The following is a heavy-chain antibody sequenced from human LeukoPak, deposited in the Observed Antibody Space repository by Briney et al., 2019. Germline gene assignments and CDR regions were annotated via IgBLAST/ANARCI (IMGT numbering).Heavy chain of an antibody. D-gene: IGHD2-15*01. Sequence: GGSLRLSCAASGFTFDDYAMHWVRQAPGKGLEWVSVISGSGGTTYNADSAKGRFTISRDNSKNTLDLQMNSLRAEDTAVYYCAKGGGSGGSCYMGCYFDYWGQGTLVTVSS. J-gene: IGHJ4*02. V-gene: IGHV3-23*01. CDR3: AKGGGSGGSCYMGCYFDY. CDR1: GFTFDDYA. CDR2: ISGSGGTT.